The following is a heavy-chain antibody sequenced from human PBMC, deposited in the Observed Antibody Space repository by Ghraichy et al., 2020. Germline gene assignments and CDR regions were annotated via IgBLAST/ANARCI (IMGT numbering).Heavy chain of an antibody. J-gene: IGHJ4*02. CDR1: GYTFTTYY. V-gene: IGHV1-46*01. CDR2: LSPADTTR. CDR3: AREAMAVRPAGGSFDY. Sequence: ASVKVSCKASGYTFTTYYIHWVRQAPGQGLEWMGMLSPADTTRVHAQNFQGRVTMTKDTSTNTVYMDLSSLTSEDTAVYYCAREAMAVRPAGGSFDYWGQGTLVIVSS. D-gene: IGHD6-6*01.